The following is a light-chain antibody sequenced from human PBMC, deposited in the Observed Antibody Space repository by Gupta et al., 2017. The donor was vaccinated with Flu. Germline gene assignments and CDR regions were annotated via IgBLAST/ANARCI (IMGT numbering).Light chain of an antibody. CDR1: QSGLYSSTNKNY. CDR2: WAS. J-gene: IGKJ1*01. Sequence: DIVMTQYPDSLAVSLGERATINCKSSQSGLYSSTNKNYLAWYQQKPRQPPKLLIYWASTRESGVPDRFSGSGSGTHFTLTISSLQAEDVAVYSCHQYYNTPPTFGQGTQVEVK. CDR3: HQYYNTPPT. V-gene: IGKV4-1*01.